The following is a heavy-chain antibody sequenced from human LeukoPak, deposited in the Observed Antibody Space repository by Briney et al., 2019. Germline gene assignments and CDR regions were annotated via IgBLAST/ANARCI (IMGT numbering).Heavy chain of an antibody. D-gene: IGHD3-22*01. CDR3: ARGGYYDSSSYYYPKYYFDY. J-gene: IGHJ4*02. CDR2: ISSSGSTI. CDR1: GFTFSSYE. V-gene: IGHV3-48*03. Sequence: PGGSLRLSCAASGFTFSSYEMNWVRQAPGKGLEWVSYISSSGSTIYYADSVKGRFTISRDNAKNSLYLQMNSLRAEDTAVYYCARGGYYDSSSYYYPKYYFDYWGQGTLVTVSS.